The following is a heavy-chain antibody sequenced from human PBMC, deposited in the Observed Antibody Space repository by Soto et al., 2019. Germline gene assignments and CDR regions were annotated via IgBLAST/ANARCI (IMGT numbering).Heavy chain of an antibody. CDR1: GGSFSGYY. Sequence: PSETLSLTCAVYGGSFSGYYWSWIRQPPGKGLEWIGEINHSGSTNYNPSLNSRVTISVDTSKNQFSLKLSPATAADTAVYYCARREDYYDSSGYLRPWGQGTLVTVSS. CDR3: ARREDYYDSSGYLRP. D-gene: IGHD3-22*01. CDR2: INHSGST. J-gene: IGHJ5*02. V-gene: IGHV4-34*01.